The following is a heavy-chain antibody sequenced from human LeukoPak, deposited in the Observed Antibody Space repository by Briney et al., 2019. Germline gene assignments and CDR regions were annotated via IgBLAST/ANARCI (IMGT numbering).Heavy chain of an antibody. Sequence: GGSLRLSCAASGFTFDDYAMHWVRQAPGQGLEWVSGISWNSDRIDYADSVKGRFTISRDNAKKSLYLQMNSLRVEDTAFYYCAKAAGYSSGWYEYWGQGTLVTVSS. J-gene: IGHJ4*02. CDR3: AKAAGYSSGWYEY. CDR2: ISWNSDRI. D-gene: IGHD6-19*01. CDR1: GFTFDDYA. V-gene: IGHV3-9*01.